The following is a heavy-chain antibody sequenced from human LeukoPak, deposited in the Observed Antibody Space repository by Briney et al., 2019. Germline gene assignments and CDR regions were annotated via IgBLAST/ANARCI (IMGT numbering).Heavy chain of an antibody. D-gene: IGHD6-13*01. CDR1: GGSISSSSYY. CDR3: ARIGIAAAGRAFDI. CDR2: IYYSGST. Sequence: RTSETLSLTCTVSGGSISSSSYYWGWIRQPPGKGLEWIGSIYYSGSTYYNPSLKSRVTISVDTSKNQFSLKLSSVTAADTAVYYCARIGIAAAGRAFDIWGQGTMVTVSS. V-gene: IGHV4-39*07. J-gene: IGHJ3*02.